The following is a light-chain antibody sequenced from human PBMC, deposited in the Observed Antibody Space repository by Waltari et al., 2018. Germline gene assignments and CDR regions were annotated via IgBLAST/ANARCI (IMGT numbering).Light chain of an antibody. J-gene: IGLJ3*02. CDR1: TGAVTRGHY. V-gene: IGLV7-46*01. CDR3: MVSYSGLWV. Sequence: QAVVTQEPSLPVSPGGTVPLTCGSRTGAVTRGHYPYWFQQKPGQAPRTLIYDTSNKHAWTPARFSGSLLGGKVALTLSGAQAEDEAEYFCMVSYSGLWVFGGGTKLTVL. CDR2: DTS.